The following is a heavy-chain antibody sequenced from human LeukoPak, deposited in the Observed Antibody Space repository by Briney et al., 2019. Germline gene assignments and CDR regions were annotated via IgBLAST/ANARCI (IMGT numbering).Heavy chain of an antibody. Sequence: PSETLSLTCTVSGGSISSYYWSWIRQPPGKGLEWIGYIYYSGSTYYNPSLKSRVTISVDTSKNQFSLKLTSVTAADTAVYYCARLRGSPHPPFDYCGQGTLVTVSS. J-gene: IGHJ4*02. D-gene: IGHD1-26*01. CDR2: IYYSGST. V-gene: IGHV4-59*08. CDR3: ARLRGSPHPPFDY. CDR1: GGSISSYY.